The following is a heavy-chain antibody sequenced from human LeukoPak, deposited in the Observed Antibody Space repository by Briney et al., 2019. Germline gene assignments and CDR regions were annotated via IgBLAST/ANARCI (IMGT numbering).Heavy chain of an antibody. CDR2: ISYDGSNK. CDR3: ARSGSLDY. J-gene: IGHJ4*02. V-gene: IGHV3-30-3*01. CDR1: GFTFSSYA. D-gene: IGHD1-26*01. Sequence: GGSLRLSCAASGFTFSSYAMHWVRQAPGKGLEWVAVISYDGSNKYYADSVKGRFTISRGNSKNTLYLQMNSLRAEDTAVYYCARSGSLDYWGQGTLVTVSS.